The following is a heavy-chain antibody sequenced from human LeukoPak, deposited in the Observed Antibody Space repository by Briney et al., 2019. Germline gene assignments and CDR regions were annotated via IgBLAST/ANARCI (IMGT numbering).Heavy chain of an antibody. D-gene: IGHD3-22*01. J-gene: IGHJ4*02. Sequence: GESLKISCKGSGYGFTSYWIGWVRQMPGKGLEGVGIIYPGDSDTRYSPSFQGQVTISADKSISTAYLQWSSLKASDTAMYYCASSLGIYDSSGYRVFDYWGQGTLVTVSS. CDR2: IYPGDSDT. V-gene: IGHV5-51*01. CDR1: GYGFTSYW. CDR3: ASSLGIYDSSGYRVFDY.